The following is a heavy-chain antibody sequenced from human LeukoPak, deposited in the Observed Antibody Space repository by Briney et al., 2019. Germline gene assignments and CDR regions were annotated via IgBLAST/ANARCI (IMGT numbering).Heavy chain of an antibody. Sequence: GGALRLSCAASAFSFSKFALIWVRQAPGKWLEWVLAITANGGYTLYADAMKGRFTVSRDNSKNTLYLQINSLRPEDTAIYYCDKDPNGHYIGAFDFWGQGTMVTVSS. D-gene: IGHD4-17*01. CDR3: DKDPNGHYIGAFDF. V-gene: IGHV3-23*01. CDR2: ITANGGYT. J-gene: IGHJ3*01. CDR1: AFSFSKFA.